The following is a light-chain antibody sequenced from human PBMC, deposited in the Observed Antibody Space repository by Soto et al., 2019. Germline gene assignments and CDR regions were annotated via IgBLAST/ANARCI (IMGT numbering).Light chain of an antibody. CDR2: DVT. CDR1: SSDFGHYNY. J-gene: IGLJ2*01. V-gene: IGLV2-11*01. Sequence: QSVLTQPRSVSGSLGQSVTISCTGTSSDFGHYNYVSWYQHHPGKAPKLMISDVTKRPSGVPDRFSGSKSGDTASLTISGLQAEYEADYSCCSYAGSYTLLFGGGTKLTVL. CDR3: CSYAGSYTLL.